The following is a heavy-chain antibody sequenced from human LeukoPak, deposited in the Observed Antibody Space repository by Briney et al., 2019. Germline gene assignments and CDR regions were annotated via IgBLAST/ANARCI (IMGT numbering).Heavy chain of an antibody. D-gene: IGHD3-10*01. CDR1: GFTFSSYG. Sequence: GRSLRLSCAASGFTFSSYGMHWVRQAPGKGLEWVAVIWYDGSNKYYADSVKGRFTISRDNSKNTMYLQMNSLRAEDTAVYYCARDSEELWFGEWGGAFDIWGQGTMVTVSS. CDR2: IWYDGSNK. CDR3: ARDSEELWFGEWGGAFDI. V-gene: IGHV3-33*01. J-gene: IGHJ3*02.